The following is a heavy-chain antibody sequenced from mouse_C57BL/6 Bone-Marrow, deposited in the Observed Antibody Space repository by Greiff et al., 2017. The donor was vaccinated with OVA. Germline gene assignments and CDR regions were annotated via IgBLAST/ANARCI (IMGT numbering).Heavy chain of an antibody. CDR2: IDPSDSET. V-gene: IGHV1-52*01. D-gene: IGHD2-4*01. CDR1: GYTFTSYW. Sequence: VQLQQSGAELAKPGASVKLSCKASGYTFTSYWMHWVKQRPIQGLEWIGNIDPSDSETHYNQKFKDKATLTVDKSSSTAYMQLSSLTSEDSAVYYCARGDYYFDYWGQGTTLTVSS. J-gene: IGHJ2*01. CDR3: ARGDYYFDY.